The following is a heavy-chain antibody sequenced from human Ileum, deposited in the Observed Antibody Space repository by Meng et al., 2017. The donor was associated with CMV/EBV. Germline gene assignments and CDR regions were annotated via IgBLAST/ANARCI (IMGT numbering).Heavy chain of an antibody. CDR1: GFSFDDYG. D-gene: IGHD2-15*01. Sequence: GGSLRLSCEASGFSFDDYGMSWVRQVPGKGLAWVSGLNWKGGSTGYVDSVKGRFTISRDNSKNTLYLQMNSLRAEDTAVYYCAPGSGSCYPWWGQGNLVNGAS. J-gene: IGHJ4*02. CDR3: APGSGSCYPW. V-gene: IGHV3-20*04. CDR2: LNWKGGST.